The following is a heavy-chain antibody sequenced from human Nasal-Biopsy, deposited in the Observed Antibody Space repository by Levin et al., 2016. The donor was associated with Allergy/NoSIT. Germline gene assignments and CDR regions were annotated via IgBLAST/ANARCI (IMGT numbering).Heavy chain of an antibody. V-gene: IGHV4-34*01. CDR3: ARGVWFSGSGTDTSPGGYGLDV. J-gene: IGHJ6*02. D-gene: IGHD3-10*01. CDR2: ISDTGDF. Sequence: SETLSLTCGVYATSVRGSTWNYFRQSPGKGLEWIAQISDTGDFHYNPSLKSRVTLSVDTSKNHFSLRLSSVTAADTAVYYCARGVWFSGSGTDTSPGGYGLDVWGQGTTVFVSS. CDR1: ATSVRGST.